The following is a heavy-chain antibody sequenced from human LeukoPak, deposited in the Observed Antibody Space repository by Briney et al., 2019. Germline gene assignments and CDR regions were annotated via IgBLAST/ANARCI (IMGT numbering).Heavy chain of an antibody. D-gene: IGHD2-2*01. CDR1: EGTFTTYT. J-gene: IGHJ3*01. V-gene: IGHV1-69*02. CDR3: ARSGWHCSSTSCYDFDL. Sequence: SVKVSCKASEGTFTTYTISWVRQAPGQGLECMGRIIPILSIIHYAQNFQGRVTITADKSTTTSYMELSSLRSEETAVYYCARSGWHCSSTSCYDFDLWGQGTLVAVSS. CDR2: IIPILSII.